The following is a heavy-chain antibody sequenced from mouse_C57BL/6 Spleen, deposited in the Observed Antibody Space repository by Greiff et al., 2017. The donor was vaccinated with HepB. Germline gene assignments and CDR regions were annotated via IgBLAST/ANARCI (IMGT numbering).Heavy chain of an antibody. CDR1: GYAFSSYW. CDR3: ARSRYYGSSWAMDY. J-gene: IGHJ4*01. Sequence: VKLMESGAELVKPGASVKISCKASGYAFSSYWMNWVKQRPGKGLEWIGQIYPGDGDTNYNGKFKGKATLTADKSSSTAYMQLSSLTSEDSAVYFCARSRYYGSSWAMDYWGQGTSVTVSS. V-gene: IGHV1-80*01. CDR2: IYPGDGDT. D-gene: IGHD1-1*01.